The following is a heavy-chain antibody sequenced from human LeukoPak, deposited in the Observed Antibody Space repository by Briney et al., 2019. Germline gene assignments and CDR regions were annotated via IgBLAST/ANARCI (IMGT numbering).Heavy chain of an antibody. D-gene: IGHD4-17*01. CDR1: AYTFTGYY. V-gene: IGHV1-2*02. J-gene: IGHJ6*02. CDR3: ARDRWTTELYYYYGMDV. CDR2: INPNSGGT. Sequence: ASVKVSCKASAYTFTGYYMHWVRQAPGQGLEWMGWINPNSGGTNYAQKFQGRVTMTRDTSIGTAYMELYSLRSDDTAVYYCARDRWTTELYYYYGMDVWGLGTTVTVSS.